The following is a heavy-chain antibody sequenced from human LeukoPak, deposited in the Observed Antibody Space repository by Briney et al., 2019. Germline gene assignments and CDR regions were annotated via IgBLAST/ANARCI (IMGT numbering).Heavy chain of an antibody. J-gene: IGHJ4*02. V-gene: IGHV3-30*18. CDR3: AKGFSYYYDSGYDPDSY. D-gene: IGHD3-22*01. CDR2: ISYDGSNK. Sequence: PGRSLRLSCAASGFTLSSYGMHWVRQAPGKGLEWVAVISYDGSNKYYADSVKGRFTISRDNSKNTLYLQMNSLRAEDTAVYYCAKGFSYYYDSGYDPDSYWGQGTLVTVSS. CDR1: GFTLSSYG.